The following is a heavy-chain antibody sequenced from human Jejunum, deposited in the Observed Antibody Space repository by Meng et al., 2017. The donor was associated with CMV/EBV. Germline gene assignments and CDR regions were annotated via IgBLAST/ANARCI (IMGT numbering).Heavy chain of an antibody. J-gene: IGHJ4*02. D-gene: IGHD1-26*01. CDR3: ARSPYSGSALPFFDY. V-gene: IGHV4-30-4*01. CDR2: ISYSGST. CDR1: ADSFNSPDYY. Sequence: VLLQEPGPGLLMPYQTLSPTCTVSADSFNSPDYYWSWIRQPPVNGLEWIGYISYSGSTYYNPSLKSRVSISGDTSNKQFSLKLTSVTAADTAVYYCARSPYSGSALPFFDYWGQGSLVTVSS.